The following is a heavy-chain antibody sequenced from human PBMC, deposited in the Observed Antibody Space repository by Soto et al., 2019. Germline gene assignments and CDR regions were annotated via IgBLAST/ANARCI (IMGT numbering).Heavy chain of an antibody. CDR1: VFTVSSYS. CDR3: ARVHPGGVVLDAFDI. CDR2: ISSSSSYI. J-gene: IGHJ3*02. V-gene: IGHV3-21*01. Sequence: WGSLRLSCSASVFTVSSYSMNWFRQAPGKGLEWVSSISSSSSYIYYADSVKGRFTISRDNAKNSLYLQMNSLRAEDTAVYYCARVHPGGVVLDAFDIWGQGTMVTVSS. D-gene: IGHD3-16*01.